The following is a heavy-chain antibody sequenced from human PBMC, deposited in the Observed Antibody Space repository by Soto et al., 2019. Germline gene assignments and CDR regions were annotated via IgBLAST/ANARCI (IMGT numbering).Heavy chain of an antibody. D-gene: IGHD6-13*01. V-gene: IGHV4-31*03. CDR3: ARDSGPSIGSWYFQPNWFDP. J-gene: IGHJ5*02. CDR1: GGSISSGGYY. Sequence: PSETLSLTCTVSGGSISSGGYYWSWIRQHPGKGLEWIGYIYYSGSTYYNPSLKSRVTISVDTSKNQFSLKLSSVTAADTAVYYCARDSGPSIGSWYFQPNWFDPWGQGTLVTVSS. CDR2: IYYSGST.